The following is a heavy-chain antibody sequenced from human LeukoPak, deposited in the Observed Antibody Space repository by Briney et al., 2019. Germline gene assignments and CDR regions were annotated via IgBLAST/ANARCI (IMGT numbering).Heavy chain of an antibody. J-gene: IGHJ4*02. CDR3: ARVLRTPDFWSGYYPRVFDY. D-gene: IGHD3-3*01. V-gene: IGHV4-39*07. CDR2: IYYSGST. CDR1: GGSISSSSYY. Sequence: SETLSLTCTVSGGSISSSSYYWGWIRQPPGKGLEWIGSIYYSGSTYYNPSLKSRVTISVDTSKNQFSLKLSSVTAADTAVYYCARVLRTPDFWSGYYPRVFDYWGQGTLVTVSS.